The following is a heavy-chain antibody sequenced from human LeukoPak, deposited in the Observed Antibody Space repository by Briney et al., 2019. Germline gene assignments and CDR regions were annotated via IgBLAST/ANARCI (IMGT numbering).Heavy chain of an antibody. J-gene: IGHJ4*02. Sequence: GECLQISCSASGCRFTSCWIRRGGHLAAEGREWMGFVFPCDSDNRYCPSFQGEVTISDDTSITIAFLKWSSLDASDTAMYYCARHPDDSSGYYDRTMYYFDYWGQGTLVTVSS. CDR1: GCRFTSCW. V-gene: IGHV5-51*01. CDR3: ARHPDDSSGYYDRTMYYFDY. D-gene: IGHD3-22*01. CDR2: VFPCDSDN.